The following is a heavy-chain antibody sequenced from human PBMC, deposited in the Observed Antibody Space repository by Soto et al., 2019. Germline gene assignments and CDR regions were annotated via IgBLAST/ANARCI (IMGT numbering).Heavy chain of an antibody. CDR2: INGDGASL. J-gene: IGHJ6*02. CDR3: AREGSLGLDV. V-gene: IGHV3-74*03. D-gene: IGHD3-10*01. CDR1: GFIFSSFW. Sequence: EVRLEEAGGGFVQPGGSLRVSCSGSGFIFSSFWMHWVRQGPGKGLEWVSRINGDGASLAYADSVKGRFSISRDNVKNTLHLQMNSLGADDTAVYFCAREGSLGLDVCGRGTTVTVSS.